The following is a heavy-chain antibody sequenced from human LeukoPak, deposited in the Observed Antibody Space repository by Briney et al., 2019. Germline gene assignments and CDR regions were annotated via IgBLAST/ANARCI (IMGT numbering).Heavy chain of an antibody. J-gene: IGHJ4*02. V-gene: IGHV4-34*01. CDR2: INHSGST. Sequence: KPSETLSLTCAVYGGSFSGYCWSWIRQPPGKGLEWIGEINHSGSTNYNPSLKSRVTISVDTSKNQFSLKLSSVTAAATAVYYCARGSYYGSGSYYSGDYFDYWGQGTLVTVSS. CDR3: ARGSYYGSGSYYSGDYFDY. CDR1: GGSFSGYC. D-gene: IGHD3-10*01.